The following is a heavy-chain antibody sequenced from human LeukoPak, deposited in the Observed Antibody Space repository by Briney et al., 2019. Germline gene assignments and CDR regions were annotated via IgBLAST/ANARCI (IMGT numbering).Heavy chain of an antibody. D-gene: IGHD6-6*01. CDR3: ARGRYSSSSQPNDY. CDR2: IWYDGSNK. V-gene: IGHV3-33*01. CDR1: GFTFSSYG. Sequence: SGGSLRLSCAASGFTFSSYGMHWVRQAPGKGLEWVAVIWYDGSNKYYADSVKGRFTISRDNSKNTLYLQMNSLRAEDAAVYYCARGRYSSSSQPNDYWGQGILVTVSS. J-gene: IGHJ4*02.